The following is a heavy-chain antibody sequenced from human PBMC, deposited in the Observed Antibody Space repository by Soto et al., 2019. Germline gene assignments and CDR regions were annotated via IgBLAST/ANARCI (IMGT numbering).Heavy chain of an antibody. Sequence: SETLSLTCTVSGGSVSSSRYYWGWIRQPPGKGLEWIGSIYYSGSTYYNPSLKSRVTISVDTSKNQFSLKLSTMTAADTAVYYCARPGNTLVRGVIIGYFDYLGQGTLVTVSS. V-gene: IGHV4-39*01. CDR3: ARPGNTLVRGVIIGYFDY. CDR1: GGSVSSSRYY. CDR2: IYYSGST. J-gene: IGHJ4*02. D-gene: IGHD3-10*01.